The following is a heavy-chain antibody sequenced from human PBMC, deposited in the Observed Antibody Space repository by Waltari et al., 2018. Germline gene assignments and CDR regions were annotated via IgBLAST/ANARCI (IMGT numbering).Heavy chain of an antibody. CDR3: ARDLGLDYGSGNFYRNWFDP. CDR1: GGSISSVDYF. Sequence: QVQLQESGPGLVRPSQTLSLTCTVSGGSISSVDYFWSWIRQPAGKGLEWIGRTSTTGTANYNPSFNSRVTISVDTSKNQFSLNLRSVTAADTAVYYCARDLGLDYGSGNFYRNWFDPWGQGTLVTVSS. J-gene: IGHJ5*02. CDR2: TSTTGTA. V-gene: IGHV4-61*02. D-gene: IGHD3-10*01.